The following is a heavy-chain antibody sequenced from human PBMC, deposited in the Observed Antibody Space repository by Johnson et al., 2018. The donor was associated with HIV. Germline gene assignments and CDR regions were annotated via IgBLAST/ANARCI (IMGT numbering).Heavy chain of an antibody. Sequence: VQLVESGGGLVQPGGSLRLSCAASGFSVSSKYMSWVRQAPGKGLEWVSVIYSGGSTYYADSVKGRFTISRDNSKNTLYLQMNSLRAEDTAVYYCARENVLFNAFDIWGQGTMVTVSS. V-gene: IGHV3-66*02. CDR2: IYSGGST. D-gene: IGHD2/OR15-2a*01. CDR3: ARENVLFNAFDI. CDR1: GFSVSSKY. J-gene: IGHJ3*02.